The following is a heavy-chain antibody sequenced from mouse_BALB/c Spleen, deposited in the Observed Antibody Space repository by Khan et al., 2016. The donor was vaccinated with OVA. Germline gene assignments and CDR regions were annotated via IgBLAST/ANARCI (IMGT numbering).Heavy chain of an antibody. J-gene: IGHJ2*01. CDR3: ARTARIKY. D-gene: IGHD1-2*01. CDR1: GYSITSGYG. CDR2: ISYSGST. V-gene: IGHV3-2*02. Sequence: EVKLQESGPGLVKPSQSLSLTCTVTGYSITSGYGWNWIRQFPGNKLEWMVYISYSGSTNYNPFLKRRISITRDTSKNQFILQYNSVTTEDTATYYCARTARIKYWGQGTTLTVSS.